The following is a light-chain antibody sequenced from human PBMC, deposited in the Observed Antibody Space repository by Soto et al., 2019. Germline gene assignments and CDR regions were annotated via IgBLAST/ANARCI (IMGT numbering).Light chain of an antibody. CDR3: QQSYSTPPWT. CDR2: AAS. Sequence: DIQMTQSPSSLSASVGDRFTITCRASQSIVTYLNWYLQKPGKAPKLMIYAASNLQSGVPSTFSGSGSGTDFTLTISSLQPEDFATYFCQQSYSTPPWTFGQGTKVDIK. V-gene: IGKV1-39*01. CDR1: QSIVTY. J-gene: IGKJ1*01.